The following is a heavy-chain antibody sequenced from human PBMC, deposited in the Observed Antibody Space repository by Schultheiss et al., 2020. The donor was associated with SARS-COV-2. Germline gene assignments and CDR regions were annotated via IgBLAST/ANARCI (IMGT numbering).Heavy chain of an antibody. CDR1: GYTFTSYG. J-gene: IGHJ6*02. D-gene: IGHD3-22*01. CDR2: ISAYNGKT. CDR3: ARDGDSSGYQSYYYYGMDV. V-gene: IGHV1-18*01. Sequence: ASVKVSCKASGYTFTSYGISWVRQAPGQGLEWMGWISAYNGKTKYSQKFQGRVTITRDTSASTAYMELSSLRSEETAVYYCARDGDSSGYQSYYYYGMDVWGQGTTVTVSS.